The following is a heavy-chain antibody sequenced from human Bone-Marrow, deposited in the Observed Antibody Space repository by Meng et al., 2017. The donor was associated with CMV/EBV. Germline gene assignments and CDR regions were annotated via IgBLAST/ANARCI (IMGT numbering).Heavy chain of an antibody. CDR3: ARVVYRALHYYYYGMDV. CDR1: GYTFTSYY. V-gene: IGHV1-46*01. J-gene: IGHJ6*02. CDR2: INPSGGST. D-gene: IGHD3-16*02. Sequence: ASVKVSCKASGYTFTSYYMHWVRQAPGQGLEWMGIINPSGGSTSYAQKFQGRVTMTRDTSTSTVYMELSSLRSEDTAVYYCARVVYRALHYYYYGMDVWGQGTTVTVSS.